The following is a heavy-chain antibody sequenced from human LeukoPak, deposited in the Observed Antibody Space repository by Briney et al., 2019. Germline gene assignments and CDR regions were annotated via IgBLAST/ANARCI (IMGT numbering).Heavy chain of an antibody. V-gene: IGHV4-59*07. CDR2: VSYTGRT. J-gene: IGHJ3*01. CDR1: GGSLSGHY. D-gene: IGHD3-22*01. Sequence: SDTLSLTCTVSGGSLSGHYWSWIRQPPGKRLEWIGYVSYTGRTKYNPSLQSRVTISIDTSKSQFSLKLTSVTSADTAVYACARLLDNDSSGDPDTFDVWGQGTTVIVSS. CDR3: ARLLDNDSSGDPDTFDV.